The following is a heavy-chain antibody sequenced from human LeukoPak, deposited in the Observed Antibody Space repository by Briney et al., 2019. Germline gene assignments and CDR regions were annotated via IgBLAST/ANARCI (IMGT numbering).Heavy chain of an antibody. CDR2: IYYSGST. CDR1: GGSISSGGYY. D-gene: IGHD2-2*01. Sequence: PSETLSLTCTVSGGSISSGGYYWSWIRQHPGQGPEWIGYIYYSGSTYYNPSLKSRVTISVDTSKNQFSLKLSSVTAADTAVYYCARFVVVVPAASQGWFDPWGQGTLVTVSS. CDR3: ARFVVVVPAASQGWFDP. J-gene: IGHJ5*02. V-gene: IGHV4-31*03.